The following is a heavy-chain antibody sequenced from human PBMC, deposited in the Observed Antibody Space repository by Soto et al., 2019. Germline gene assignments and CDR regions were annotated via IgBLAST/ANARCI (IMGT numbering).Heavy chain of an antibody. V-gene: IGHV3-33*01. J-gene: IGHJ4*02. Sequence: QVQLVESGGGVVQPGRSPRLSCAASGFTFSSYGMHWVRQAPGKGLEWVAVIWYDGSNKYYADSVKGRFTISRDNSKNTLYLQMNSLRAEDTAVYYCARGIVGYCSGGSCPNFDYWGQGTLVTVSS. CDR1: GFTFSSYG. D-gene: IGHD2-15*01. CDR3: ARGIVGYCSGGSCPNFDY. CDR2: IWYDGSNK.